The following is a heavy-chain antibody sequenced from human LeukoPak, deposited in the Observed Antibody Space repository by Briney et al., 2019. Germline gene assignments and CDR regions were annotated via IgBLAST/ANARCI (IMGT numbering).Heavy chain of an antibody. CDR2: IYYSGST. CDR1: GGSISSSSYY. J-gene: IGHJ4*02. CDR3: TESGSYDWFDY. Sequence: PSEILSLTCTVSGGSISSSSYYWGWIRQPPGKGLEWIGSIYYSGSTYYNPSLKSRVTISVDTSKNQFSLKLSSVTAADTAVYYCTESGSYDWFDYWGQGTLVTVSS. D-gene: IGHD1-26*01. V-gene: IGHV4-39*01.